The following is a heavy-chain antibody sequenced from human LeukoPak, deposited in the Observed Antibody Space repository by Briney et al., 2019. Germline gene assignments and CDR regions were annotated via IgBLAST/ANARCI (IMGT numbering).Heavy chain of an antibody. CDR1: GYSISSGYY. J-gene: IGHJ4*02. Sequence: PSETLSLTCTVSGYSISSGYYWGWIRPPPGKGLEWIGSIYHSGSTHYNPSLKSRVTISVDTSKNQFSLKLSSVTAADTAVYYCAGGDYGDSLDYWGQGTLVTVSS. CDR3: AGGDYGDSLDY. V-gene: IGHV4-38-2*02. D-gene: IGHD4-17*01. CDR2: IYHSGST.